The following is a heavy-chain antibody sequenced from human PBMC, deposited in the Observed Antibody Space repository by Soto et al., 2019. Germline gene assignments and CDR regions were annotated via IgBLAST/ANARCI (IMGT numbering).Heavy chain of an antibody. Sequence: QVQLVQSGAEVKKPGSSVKVSCKASGGTFSSYAISWVRQAPGQGLEWMGGIIPIFGTANYAQKFHGRVTIPADESTSTAYMELGSLRAEDTAVYYCALNSWGDYYYGMDVWGQGTTVTVSS. CDR2: IIPIFGTA. CDR1: GGTFSSYA. V-gene: IGHV1-69*12. CDR3: ALNSWGDYYYGMDV. D-gene: IGHD3-16*01. J-gene: IGHJ6*02.